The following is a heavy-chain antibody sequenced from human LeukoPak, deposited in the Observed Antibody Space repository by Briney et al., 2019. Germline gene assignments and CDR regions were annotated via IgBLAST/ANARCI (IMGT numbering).Heavy chain of an antibody. CDR2: IYYSGST. CDR1: GGSISSSSYY. D-gene: IGHD6-13*01. CDR3: ARDIGQQQLGGGY. J-gene: IGHJ4*02. Sequence: SETLSLTCTVSGGSISSSSYYWGWIRQPPGKGLEWIGSIYYSGSTYYNPSLKSRVTISVDTSKNQFSLKLSSVTAADTAVYYCARDIGQQQLGGGYWGQGTLVTVSS. V-gene: IGHV4-39*07.